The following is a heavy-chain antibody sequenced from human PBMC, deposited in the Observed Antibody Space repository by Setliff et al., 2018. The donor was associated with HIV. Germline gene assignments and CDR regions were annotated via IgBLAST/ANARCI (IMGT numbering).Heavy chain of an antibody. Sequence: ASVKVSCKASGCTFRSYAIHWLRQAPGQKFEWLGWINAGDGNTKYSQNFLGRVTFTRDTSASTAHMELSSLRSEDTAVYHCARDMGGTYYHDAFDVWGPGTRVTVSS. D-gene: IGHD1-26*01. J-gene: IGHJ3*01. CDR3: ARDMGGTYYHDAFDV. CDR2: INAGDGNT. V-gene: IGHV1-3*01. CDR1: GCTFRSYA.